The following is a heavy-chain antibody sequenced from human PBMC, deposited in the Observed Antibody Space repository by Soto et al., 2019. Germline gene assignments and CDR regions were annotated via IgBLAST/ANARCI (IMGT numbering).Heavy chain of an antibody. V-gene: IGHV4-39*01. J-gene: IGHJ4*02. CDR2: IYYSGST. CDR3: ARQWYDFWSGYYTFFDY. CDR1: GGSIGSSSYY. Sequence: PSETLSLTCTVSGGSIGSSSYYWGWIRQPPGKGLEWIGSIYYSGSTYYNPSLKSRVTISVDTSKNQFSLKLSSVTAADTAVYYCARQWYDFWSGYYTFFDYWGQGTLVTVSS. D-gene: IGHD3-3*01.